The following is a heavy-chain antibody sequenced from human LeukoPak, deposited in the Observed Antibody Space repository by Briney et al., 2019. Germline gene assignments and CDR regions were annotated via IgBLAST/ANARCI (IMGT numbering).Heavy chain of an antibody. CDR1: GGSISGHY. CDR3: ARDLDNGGSSIWYFDL. Sequence: SETLSLTCTVSGGSISGHYWSWIRQSPEKGLEWIGYVYYTGSTFYNPSLKSRVTMSINMSMNQFSLRLTSVTAADTAVYYCARDLDNGGSSIWYFDLWGRGTLVTVSS. J-gene: IGHJ2*01. D-gene: IGHD4-23*01. CDR2: VYYTGST. V-gene: IGHV4-59*11.